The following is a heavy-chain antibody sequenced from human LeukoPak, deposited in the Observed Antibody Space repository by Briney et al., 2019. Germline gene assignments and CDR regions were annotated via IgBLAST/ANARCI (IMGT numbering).Heavy chain of an antibody. CDR2: ISSSGSTI. CDR3: ARDSFGDYAIDS. J-gene: IGHJ4*02. Sequence: PGGSLRLSCEVSGFTFTSYSLNWVRQAPGKGLEWVSYISSSGSTIYYADSVKGRFTISRDSANNALWLQMNGLRVEDTAVYYCARDSFGDYAIDSWGQGTLVTVSS. D-gene: IGHD4-17*01. V-gene: IGHV3-48*04. CDR1: GFTFTSYS.